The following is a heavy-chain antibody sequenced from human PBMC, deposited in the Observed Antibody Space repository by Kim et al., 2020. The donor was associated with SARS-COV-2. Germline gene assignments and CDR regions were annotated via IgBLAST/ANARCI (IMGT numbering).Heavy chain of an antibody. CDR2: IYYSGST. CDR1: GGSISSGGYY. CDR3: ARVGVGYDSSGYYP. D-gene: IGHD3-22*01. V-gene: IGHV4-31*03. J-gene: IGHJ5*02. Sequence: SETLSLTCTVSGGSISSGGYYWSWIRQHPGKGLEWIGYIYYSGSTYYNPSLKSRVTISVDTSKNQFSLKLSSVTAADTAVYYCARVGVGYDSSGYYPWGQGTLVTVSS.